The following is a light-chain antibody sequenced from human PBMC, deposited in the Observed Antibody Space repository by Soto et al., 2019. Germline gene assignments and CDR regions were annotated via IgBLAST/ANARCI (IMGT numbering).Light chain of an antibody. J-gene: IGKJ3*01. CDR3: QQRSNWPPIFT. CDR1: QSVSSY. Sequence: EIVLTQSPATLSLSPGERATLSCRASQSVSSYLAWYQQKPGQAPRLLIYDASNRATGIPARFSGSGSGTDFTLTISSLEPEDFAVYYCQQRSNWPPIFTFGLGPKWISN. CDR2: DAS. V-gene: IGKV3-11*01.